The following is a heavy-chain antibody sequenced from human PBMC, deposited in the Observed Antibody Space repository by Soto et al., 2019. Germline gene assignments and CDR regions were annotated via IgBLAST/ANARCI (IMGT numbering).Heavy chain of an antibody. CDR3: ARRIAAAGNDTFDY. D-gene: IGHD6-13*01. Sequence: QVQLQQWGAGLLKPSETLSLTCAVYGGSFSGYYWSWIRQPPGKGLEWIGEINHSGSTNYNPSLKSRVTISVDTSKTQFSLKLSSVTAADTAVYYCARRIAAAGNDTFDYWGQGTLVTVSS. V-gene: IGHV4-34*01. CDR2: INHSGST. CDR1: GGSFSGYY. J-gene: IGHJ4*02.